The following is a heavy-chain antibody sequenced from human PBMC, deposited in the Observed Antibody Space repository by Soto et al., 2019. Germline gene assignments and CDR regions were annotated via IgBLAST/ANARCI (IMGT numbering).Heavy chain of an antibody. CDR3: ARDAGDYIWGSYRPTAFDY. CDR1: GYTFTSYA. Sequence: QVQLVQSGAEVKKPGASVKVSCKASGYTFTSYAMHWVRQAPGQRLEWMGWINAGNGNTKYSQKFQGRVTITRDTSASTAYIELSSLRSEDTAVYYCARDAGDYIWGSYRPTAFDYWGQGTLVTVSS. V-gene: IGHV1-3*01. CDR2: INAGNGNT. D-gene: IGHD3-16*02. J-gene: IGHJ4*02.